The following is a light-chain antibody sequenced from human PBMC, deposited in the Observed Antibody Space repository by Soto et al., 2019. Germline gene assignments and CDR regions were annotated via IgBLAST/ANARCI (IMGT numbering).Light chain of an antibody. CDR1: NSDVGGYNY. J-gene: IGLJ1*01. CDR2: EVS. CDR3: SSYAGSNNFFV. Sequence: QSVLTQPPSASGSPGQSVTSSCTGTNSDVGGYNYVSWFQQHPGKAPKFMFHEVSKWPSGAPNRFSGSKSGNTASLTVSGLQAEDEADYFCSSYAGSNNFFVFGTGTKVTVL. V-gene: IGLV2-8*01.